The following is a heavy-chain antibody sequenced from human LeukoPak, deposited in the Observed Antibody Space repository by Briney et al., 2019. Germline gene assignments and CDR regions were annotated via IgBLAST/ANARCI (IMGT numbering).Heavy chain of an antibody. J-gene: IGHJ4*02. D-gene: IGHD1-26*01. V-gene: IGHV3-30*02. CDR1: GFTFSSYW. CDR3: AKDRGEYSGSYSVFDY. Sequence: GGSLRLSCAASGFTFSSYWMTWVRQAPGKGLEWVAFIRYDGSNKYYADSVKGRFTISRDNSKNTLYLQMNSLRAEDTAVYYCAKDRGEYSGSYSVFDYWGQGTLVTVSS. CDR2: IRYDGSNK.